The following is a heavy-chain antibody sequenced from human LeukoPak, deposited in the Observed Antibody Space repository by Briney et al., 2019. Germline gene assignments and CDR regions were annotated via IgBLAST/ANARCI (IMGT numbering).Heavy chain of an antibody. CDR2: ITRNSDTI. D-gene: IGHD3-22*01. CDR3: ARGNSYDSSGYPEYFQN. CDR1: GFTFNSYN. Sequence: GGSLRLSCAASGFTFNSYNMNWVRQAPGKGLEWVSYITRNSDTIDYADSVKGRFTMSRDNANNLLYLQMNSLRAEDTAVYYCARGNSYDSSGYPEYFQNWGQGTLVTVSS. J-gene: IGHJ1*01. V-gene: IGHV3-48*01.